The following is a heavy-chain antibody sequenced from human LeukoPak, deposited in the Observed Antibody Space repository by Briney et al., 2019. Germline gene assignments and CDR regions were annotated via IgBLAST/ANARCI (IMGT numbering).Heavy chain of an antibody. CDR3: AKAATVPTH. V-gene: IGHV3-30*18. CDR2: ISYDGSNK. J-gene: IGHJ4*02. D-gene: IGHD4-23*01. CDR1: GFTFSSYG. Sequence: GGSLRLSCAASGFTFSSYGMHWVRQAPGKGLEWVAVISYDGSNKYYADSVKGRFTISRDNSKNTLYLQMNSLRAEDTAVYYCAKAATVPTHCGQGTLVTVSS.